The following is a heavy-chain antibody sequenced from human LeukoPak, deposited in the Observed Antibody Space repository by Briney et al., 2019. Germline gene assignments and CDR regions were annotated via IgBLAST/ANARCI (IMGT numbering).Heavy chain of an antibody. V-gene: IGHV1-46*01. D-gene: IGHD5-18*01. Sequence: ASVKVSCKAFGYTFTSNYMHWVRQAPGQGPEWMGVISPSGGSTTYAQKFQGRVTLTRDTSISTAYMDLSRLRSDDTAVYYCARDSAIQLWSYYYYYMDVWGKGTTVTVSS. CDR1: GYTFTSNY. J-gene: IGHJ6*03. CDR2: ISPSGGST. CDR3: ARDSAIQLWSYYYYYMDV.